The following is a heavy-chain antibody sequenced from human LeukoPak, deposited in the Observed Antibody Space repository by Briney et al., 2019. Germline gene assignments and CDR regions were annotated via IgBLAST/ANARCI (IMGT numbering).Heavy chain of an antibody. CDR2: INPNSGGT. CDR1: GYTFTGYY. Sequence: ASVKVSCKASGYTFTGYYMHWVRQAPGQGLEWMGWINPNSGGTNYAQKFQGRVTMTRDTSISTAYMELSRLRSDDTAVYYCAVYCSSTSCYNWFDPWGQGTLVTVSS. J-gene: IGHJ5*02. D-gene: IGHD2-2*01. CDR3: AVYCSSTSCYNWFDP. V-gene: IGHV1-2*02.